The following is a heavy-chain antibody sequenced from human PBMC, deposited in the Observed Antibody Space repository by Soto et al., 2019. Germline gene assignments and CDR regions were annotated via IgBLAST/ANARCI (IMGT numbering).Heavy chain of an antibody. CDR2: IYYSGST. Sequence: SETLSLTCTVSGGSISSYYWSWIRQPPGKGLEWIGYIYYSGSTNYSPSLKSRVTISVDTSKNQFSLKLSSVTAADTAVYYCARYIWGGYRYNWFDPWGQGTLVTVSS. V-gene: IGHV4-59*08. CDR3: ARYIWGGYRYNWFDP. D-gene: IGHD3-16*02. J-gene: IGHJ5*02. CDR1: GGSISSYY.